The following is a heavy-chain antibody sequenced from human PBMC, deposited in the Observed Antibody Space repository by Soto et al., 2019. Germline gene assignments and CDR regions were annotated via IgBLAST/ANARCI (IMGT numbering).Heavy chain of an antibody. CDR2: INSDGSST. CDR3: ARDFEY. Sequence: EVQLVESGGGLVQPGGSLRISCEASGLTFSTFWMHWVRQAPGKGLVWVSRINSDGSSTNYADSVKGRVTISRDNAKNMLYLQMNSLRAEDTAVYYCARDFEYWVQGTLVTVSS. J-gene: IGHJ4*02. CDR1: GLTFSTFW. V-gene: IGHV3-74*01.